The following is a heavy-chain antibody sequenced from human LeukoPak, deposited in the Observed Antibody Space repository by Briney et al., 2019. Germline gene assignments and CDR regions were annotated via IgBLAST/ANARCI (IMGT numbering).Heavy chain of an antibody. CDR1: GVSISSYY. V-gene: IGHV4-34*01. J-gene: IGHJ3*01. Sequence: PSETLSLTCTVSGVSISSYYRSWIRQPAGKGLEWIGEINHSGSTNYNPSLKSRVTISVDTSKNQFSLKLSSVTAADTAVYYCAASSSGWADAFDVWGQGTMVTVSS. CDR3: AASSSGWADAFDV. CDR2: INHSGST. D-gene: IGHD6-19*01.